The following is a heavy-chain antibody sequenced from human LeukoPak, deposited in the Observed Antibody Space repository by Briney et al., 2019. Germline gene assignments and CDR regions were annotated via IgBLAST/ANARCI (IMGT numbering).Heavy chain of an antibody. CDR3: ARYYYDSSGYYSFDY. J-gene: IGHJ4*02. CDR2: IYYSGST. Sequence: SETLSLTCTVSGGSISSYYWSWIRQPPGKGLEWIGYIYYSGSTNYNPSLKSRVTISVDTSKNQFSLKLSSVTAADTAVYYCARYYYDSSGYYSFDYWGQGTLVTVSS. V-gene: IGHV4-59*01. CDR1: GGSISSYY. D-gene: IGHD3-22*01.